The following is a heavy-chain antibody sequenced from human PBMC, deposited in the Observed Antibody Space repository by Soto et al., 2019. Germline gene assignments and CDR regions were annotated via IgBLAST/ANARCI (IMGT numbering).Heavy chain of an antibody. CDR2: TYYSGST. D-gene: IGHD3-16*02. J-gene: IGHJ5*02. CDR3: AGSYVWGSYRYCWFDP. Sequence: SETLSLTCTVSGRSISSGGYYWSRIRQHPGKGLEWIGYTYYSGSTYYNTSLKSRVTISVDTSKNQFSLKLSSVTAADTAVYYCAGSYVWGSYRYCWFDPWGQGTLVTVSS. V-gene: IGHV4-31*03. CDR1: GRSISSGGYY.